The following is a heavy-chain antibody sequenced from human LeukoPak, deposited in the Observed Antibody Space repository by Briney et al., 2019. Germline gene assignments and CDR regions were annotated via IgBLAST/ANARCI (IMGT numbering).Heavy chain of an antibody. Sequence: GGSLRLSCAASGFTFSNARMSWVRQAPGKGLEWVGRIKSKTDGGTTDYAAPVKGRFTISRDDSKNTLYLQMNSLKTEDTAVYYCTTELLWFGELPDYWGQGTLVTVSS. V-gene: IGHV3-15*01. CDR3: TTELLWFGELPDY. CDR1: GFTFSNAR. J-gene: IGHJ4*02. D-gene: IGHD3-10*01. CDR2: IKSKTDGGTT.